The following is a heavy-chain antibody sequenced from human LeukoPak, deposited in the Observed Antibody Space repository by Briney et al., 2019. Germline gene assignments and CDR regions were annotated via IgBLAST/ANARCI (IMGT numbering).Heavy chain of an antibody. CDR1: GGSISNSLYH. D-gene: IGHD1-14*01. Sequence: PSETLSLTCPVSGGSISNSLYHWGWVRQPPGEGLEWIGSIYYTGNTYYNPSLKGRVTISVGTSNNQFSLKLSSVIAADTAVYYCTRLRDGTPGDYWGQGTLVTVSS. CDR3: TRLRDGTPGDY. V-gene: IGHV4-39*01. J-gene: IGHJ4*02. CDR2: IYYTGNT.